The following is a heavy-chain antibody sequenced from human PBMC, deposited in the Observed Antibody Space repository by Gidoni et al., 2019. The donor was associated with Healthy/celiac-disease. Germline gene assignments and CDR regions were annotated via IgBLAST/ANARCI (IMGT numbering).Heavy chain of an antibody. CDR1: GFTFRSYG. CDR3: ARERGYSYADGGFDY. D-gene: IGHD5-18*01. V-gene: IGHV3-33*01. J-gene: IGHJ4*02. CDR2: IWYDGSNK. Sequence: QVQLVESGGGVVQTGGSLRLSCAASGFTFRSYGMHWVRQAPGKGLEWVAIIWYDGSNKYCADSVKGRFTISRDNSKNTLYLQMNSLRVEDAAVYYCARERGYSYADGGFDYWGQGTLVTVSS.